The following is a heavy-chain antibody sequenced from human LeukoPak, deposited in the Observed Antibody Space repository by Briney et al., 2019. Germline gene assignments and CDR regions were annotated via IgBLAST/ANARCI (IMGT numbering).Heavy chain of an antibody. CDR3: ASPHQYYFDY. J-gene: IGHJ4*02. Sequence: ASVKVSCKASGGTFSSYAISWVRQAPGQGLEWMGGIISIFGTTNYAQKFQGRVTITADESTSTAYMELSSLRSEDTAVYYCASPHQYYFDYWGQGTLVTVSS. CDR2: IISIFGTT. V-gene: IGHV1-69*13. CDR1: GGTFSSYA.